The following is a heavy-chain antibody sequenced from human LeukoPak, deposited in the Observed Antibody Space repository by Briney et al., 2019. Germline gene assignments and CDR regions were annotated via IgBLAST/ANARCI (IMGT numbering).Heavy chain of an antibody. V-gene: IGHV4-39*01. CDR1: AGSISSTSHH. CDR3: VRHDGRGGATMGALDS. CDR2: IYYGRTT. J-gene: IGHJ4*02. D-gene: IGHD5-12*01. Sequence: SETLSLTCTVSAGSISSTSHHWGWIRQSPGEGLEWIGSIYYGRTTYYNPSLNSRVTISVVTSNNQFSLQLNPVTAADTAVYYCVRHDGRGGATMGALDSWGQGSLVTVSS.